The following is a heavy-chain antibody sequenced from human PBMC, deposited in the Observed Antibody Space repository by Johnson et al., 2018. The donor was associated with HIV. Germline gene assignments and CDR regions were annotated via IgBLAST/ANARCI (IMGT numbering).Heavy chain of an antibody. J-gene: IGHJ3*02. CDR1: GFTFSSYS. CDR3: VRGGYSGYDSGAFDI. V-gene: IGHV3-30-3*01. Sequence: VQLVESGGGVVQPGRSLRLSCAASGFTFSSYSMPWVRQAPGKGLEWVAVISYDGSNKYYADSVKGRFPISRDNSKNTLYLQMNSLRAEDTAVYYCVRGGYSGYDSGAFDIWGQGTMVTVAS. CDR2: ISYDGSNK. D-gene: IGHD5-12*01.